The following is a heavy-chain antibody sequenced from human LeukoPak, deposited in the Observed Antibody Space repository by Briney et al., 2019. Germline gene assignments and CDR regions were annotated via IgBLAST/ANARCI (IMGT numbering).Heavy chain of an antibody. Sequence: SVKVSCKASGGTFSSYAISWVRQAPGQGLEWMGRIIPIFGIANYAQKFQGRVTITADKSTSTAYMELSSLRSEDTAVYYCARFCSGGSCTHAFVIWGQGTMVTVSS. CDR1: GGTFSSYA. CDR3: ARFCSGGSCTHAFVI. D-gene: IGHD2-15*01. V-gene: IGHV1-69*04. J-gene: IGHJ3*02. CDR2: IIPIFGIA.